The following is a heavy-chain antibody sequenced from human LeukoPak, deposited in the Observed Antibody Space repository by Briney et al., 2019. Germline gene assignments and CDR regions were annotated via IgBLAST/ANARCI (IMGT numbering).Heavy chain of an antibody. CDR2: ISYDGSNK. Sequence: PGGSLRLSCAASGFTFSSYAMHWVRQAPGKGLEWVAVISYDGSNKYYADSVKGRFTISRDNSKNTLYLQMNSLRAEDTAVYYCARVGGSNWFDPWGQGTLVTVSS. CDR1: GFTFSSYA. CDR3: ARVGGSNWFDP. J-gene: IGHJ5*02. D-gene: IGHD3-16*01. V-gene: IGHV3-30*14.